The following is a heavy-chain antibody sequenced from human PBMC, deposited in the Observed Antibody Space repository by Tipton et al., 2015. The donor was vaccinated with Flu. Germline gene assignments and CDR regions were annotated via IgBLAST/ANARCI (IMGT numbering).Heavy chain of an antibody. J-gene: IGHJ4*02. D-gene: IGHD5-12*01. V-gene: IGHV1-2*02. Sequence: QLVQSGVEVKKPGASVKVSCKASGYTFTAYYMHWIRQAPGQGLEWMGWIDPNSGGTNYAQRFQGRVTMTRDTSISTADMKLSRLRSDDTAVYYCARGRATPKADYWGQGTLVTVSS. CDR3: ARGRATPKADY. CDR1: GYTFTAYY. CDR2: IDPNSGGT.